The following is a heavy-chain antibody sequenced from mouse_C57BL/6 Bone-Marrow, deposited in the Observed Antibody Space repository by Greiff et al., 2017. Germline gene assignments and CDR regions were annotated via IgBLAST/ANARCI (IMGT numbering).Heavy chain of an antibody. J-gene: IGHJ1*03. CDR2: IHPNSGST. D-gene: IGHD1-1*01. V-gene: IGHV1-64*01. Sequence: QVQLQQPGAELVKPGASVKLSCKASGYTFTSYWMHWVKQRPGQGLEWIGLIHPNSGSTNYNEKFKSKATLTVDKSSSTAYMQLSSLTSEDSAVYYCARDTTVVAHWYFDVGGRGTTVTVSA. CDR1: GYTFTSYW. CDR3: ARDTTVVAHWYFDV.